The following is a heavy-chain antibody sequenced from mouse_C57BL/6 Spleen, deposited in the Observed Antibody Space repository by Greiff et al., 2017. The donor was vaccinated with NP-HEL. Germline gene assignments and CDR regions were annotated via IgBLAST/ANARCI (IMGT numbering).Heavy chain of an antibody. V-gene: IGHV1-52*01. CDR2: IDPSDSET. Sequence: QVQLQQPGAELVRPGSSVKLSCKASGYTFTSYWMHWVKQRPIQGLEWIGNIDPSDSETHYNQKFKDKATLTVDKSSSTAYMQLSSLTSEDSAVYCCARGGYGTAMDYWGQGTSVTVSS. J-gene: IGHJ4*01. CDR3: ARGGYGTAMDY. CDR1: GYTFTSYW. D-gene: IGHD1-1*01.